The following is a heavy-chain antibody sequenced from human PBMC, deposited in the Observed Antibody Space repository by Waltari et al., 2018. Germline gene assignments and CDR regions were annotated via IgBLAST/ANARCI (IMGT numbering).Heavy chain of an antibody. CDR2: ISTDGSTT. V-gene: IGHV3-74*01. D-gene: IGHD6-13*01. J-gene: IGHJ4*02. Sequence: EVQLVESGGGLVQPGVSLRLSCAASGFSFITYWMHWVRQAPGKGLLSVSQISTDGSTTDDADSVKGRFTVARDNAKSTLFLQMNSLRDEDTAVYYCVWFSSSFLDDCWGQGTLVTVSS. CDR3: VWFSSSFLDDC. CDR1: GFSFITYW.